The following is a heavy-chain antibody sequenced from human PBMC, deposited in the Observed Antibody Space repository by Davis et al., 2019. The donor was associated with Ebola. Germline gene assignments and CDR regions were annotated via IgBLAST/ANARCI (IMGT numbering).Heavy chain of an antibody. Sequence: GESLKISCAASGFTFSNYWMSWGRQAPGKGLEWVANIKQDGSEKHYLDSVKGRFTISRDSAKNSLYLQMNSLRAEDTAVYYCARLLLDESSTYRPCDYWGQGTLVTVSS. CDR2: IKQDGSEK. J-gene: IGHJ4*02. CDR3: ARLLLDESSTYRPCDY. V-gene: IGHV3-7*01. D-gene: IGHD3-22*01. CDR1: GFTFSNYW.